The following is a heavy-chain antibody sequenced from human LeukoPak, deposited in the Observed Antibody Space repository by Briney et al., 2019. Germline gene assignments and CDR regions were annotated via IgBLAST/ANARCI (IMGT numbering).Heavy chain of an antibody. CDR1: GGTFSSYA. CDR2: IIPIFGTA. CDR3: ARSDGTGEYGDYSNYYYYMDV. V-gene: IGHV1-69*13. Sequence: ASVKVSCKASGGTFSSYAISWVRQAPGQGLEWMGGIIPIFGTANYAQKFQGRVTITADESTSTAYMELSSLRSEDTAVYYCARSDGTGEYGDYSNYYYYMDVWGKGTTVTVSS. J-gene: IGHJ6*03. D-gene: IGHD4-17*01.